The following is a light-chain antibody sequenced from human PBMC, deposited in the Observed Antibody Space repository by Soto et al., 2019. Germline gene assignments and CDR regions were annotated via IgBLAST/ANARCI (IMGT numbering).Light chain of an antibody. V-gene: IGLV3-21*01. CDR1: DIGSKG. CDR3: QVWDSGSAHVV. CDR2: SDT. J-gene: IGLJ2*01. Sequence: SYELTQPPSVSVAPGKTASISCGGNDIGSKGVHWYQQKPGQAPVLVIYSDTDLPPVITERFSGSNSANLATLTISRFEAGDEADYYCQVWDSGSAHVVFGGGTKLTVL.